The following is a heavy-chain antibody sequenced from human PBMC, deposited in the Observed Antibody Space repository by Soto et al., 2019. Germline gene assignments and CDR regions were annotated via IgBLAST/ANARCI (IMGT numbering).Heavy chain of an antibody. Sequence: SETLSLTCTVSGGSISSGTYSWGWIRQPPGKGLEWIGNSYFTGNTHYNPSLNSRVTMSVDTSKSQFSLSLSSVTAADTAVYYCARHRTGYSSSWLDNDLTFDYWGQGTLVT. D-gene: IGHD6-13*01. CDR1: GGSISSGTYS. CDR2: SYFTGNT. J-gene: IGHJ4*02. V-gene: IGHV4-39*01. CDR3: ARHRTGYSSSWLDNDLTFDY.